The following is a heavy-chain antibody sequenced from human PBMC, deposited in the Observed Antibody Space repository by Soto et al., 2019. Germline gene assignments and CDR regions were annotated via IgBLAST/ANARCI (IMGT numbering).Heavy chain of an antibody. V-gene: IGHV3-30-3*01. D-gene: IGHD6-6*01. Sequence: GWSLRLSCAASGFTFSSYAMHWVRQAPGKGLEWAAFISYDGSNKYYADSVKGRFTISRDNSKNTLYLQMNRLRAEDTAVYYCARDLAARNRNYYYYYGMDVWGQGTKVTVS. CDR1: GFTFSSYA. CDR2: ISYDGSNK. J-gene: IGHJ6*02. CDR3: ARDLAARNRNYYYYYGMDV.